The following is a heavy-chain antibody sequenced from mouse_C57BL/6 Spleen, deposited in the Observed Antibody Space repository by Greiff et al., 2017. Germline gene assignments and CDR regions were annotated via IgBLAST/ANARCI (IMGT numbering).Heavy chain of an antibody. CDR1: GFTFSDYG. V-gene: IGHV5-17*01. CDR2: ISSGSSTI. J-gene: IGHJ4*01. Sequence: EVKLVESGGGLVKPGGSLKLSCAASGFTFSDYGMHWVRQAPEKGLEWVAYISSGSSTIYYADTVKGRFTISRNNAKNTLFLQMTSLRSEDMAMFYCARRGGYDFYAMDYWGQGTSVTVSS. CDR3: ARRGGYDFYAMDY.